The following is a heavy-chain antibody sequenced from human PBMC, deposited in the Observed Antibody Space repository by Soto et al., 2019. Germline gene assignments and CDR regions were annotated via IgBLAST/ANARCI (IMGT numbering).Heavy chain of an antibody. J-gene: IGHJ4*02. CDR1: GFTFSTYW. CDR2: IKQDGSEK. V-gene: IGHV3-7*01. Sequence: PGGSLRLSCAVSGFTFSTYWMGGFRQAPGKGLEWVANIKQDGSEKYYVDSVKGRFTISRDNAKNSLYLQMNSLRAEDTAVYYCARDETYYYGSGPVGGQGTLVTVSS. CDR3: ARDETYYYGSGPV. D-gene: IGHD3-10*01.